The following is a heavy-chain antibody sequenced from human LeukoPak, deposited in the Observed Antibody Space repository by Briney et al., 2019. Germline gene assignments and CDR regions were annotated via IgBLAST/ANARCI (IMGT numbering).Heavy chain of an antibody. V-gene: IGHV3-48*03. Sequence: GGSLRLSCAASGFTFSNEMNWVRQAPGKGLEWVSYISSSGSTIYYADSLKGRFTISRGNAKNSLYLQMNSLRAEDTAVYYCAGAHYYDSSGLDFWGQGTLVTVSS. D-gene: IGHD3-22*01. CDR3: AGAHYYDSSGLDF. J-gene: IGHJ4*02. CDR1: GFTFSNE. CDR2: ISSSGSTI.